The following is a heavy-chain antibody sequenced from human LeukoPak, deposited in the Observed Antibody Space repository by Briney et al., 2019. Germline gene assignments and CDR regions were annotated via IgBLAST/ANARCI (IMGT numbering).Heavy chain of an antibody. V-gene: IGHV3-21*01. Sequence: GGSLRLSCAASGFTFSSYNMNWVRQAPGKGLEWVSSISSSSSYIYYADSVKGRFTISRDNAKNSLYLQMNSLRAEDTAVYYCARDLSSIAARLFDYWGQGTPVTVSS. CDR3: ARDLSSIAARLFDY. CDR2: ISSSSSYI. CDR1: GFTFSSYN. J-gene: IGHJ4*02. D-gene: IGHD6-6*01.